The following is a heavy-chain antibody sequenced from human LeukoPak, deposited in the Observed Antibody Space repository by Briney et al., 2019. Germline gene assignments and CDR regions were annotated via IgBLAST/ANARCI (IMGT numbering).Heavy chain of an antibody. CDR2: INPDSGST. V-gene: IGHV1-2*02. CDR1: GYTFTGNY. D-gene: IGHD6-19*01. J-gene: IGHJ4*02. CDR3: ARDSGYNSGWYIF. Sequence: ASVTVSCKASGYTFTGNYMHWVRQAPGQGLEWMGWINPDSGSTNYAQKFQGRVTMTRDTSISTAYMELRGLRSDDTAVYYCARDSGYNSGWYIFWGQGTLVTVSS.